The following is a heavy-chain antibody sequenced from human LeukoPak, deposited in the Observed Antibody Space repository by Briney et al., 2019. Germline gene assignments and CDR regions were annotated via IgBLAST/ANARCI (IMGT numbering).Heavy chain of an antibody. V-gene: IGHV3-49*04. CDR2: IRSKAYGGTT. D-gene: IGHD4-17*01. Sequence: GGSLRLSCTASGFTFGDYVMSWVRQAPGKGLEWVGFIRSKAYGGTTKNAASVKGRFTISRDDSRSIAYLQMNSLKTEDTAVYYCARDLVTTLTTRFDYWGQGTLVTVSS. CDR3: ARDLVTTLTTRFDY. J-gene: IGHJ4*02. CDR1: GFTFGDYV.